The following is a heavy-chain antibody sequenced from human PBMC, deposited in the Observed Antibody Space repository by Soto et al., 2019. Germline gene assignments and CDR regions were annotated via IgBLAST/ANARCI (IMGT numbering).Heavy chain of an antibody. J-gene: IGHJ4*02. CDR1: GFTFSSYW. CDR3: VRGDGDYYDRKGCLCRH. Sequence: EVQLVESGGGLVQPGGSLRLSCTASGFTFSSYWMHWVRQAPGKGLEWVSRIKSDGSWALYADSMEGRLTISRDNAKNTQNLKRNTLRAEDTAVYYCVRGDGDYYDRKGCLCRHWGQGTLVTVSS. V-gene: IGHV3-74*01. D-gene: IGHD3-22*01. CDR2: IKSDGSWA.